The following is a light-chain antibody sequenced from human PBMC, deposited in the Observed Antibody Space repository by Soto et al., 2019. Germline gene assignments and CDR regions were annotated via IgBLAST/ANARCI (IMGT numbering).Light chain of an antibody. Sequence: DIQMTQSPSSLSASVGDRVTITCRASQDISVYLAWYQQKPGKVPKRLIYSASTLQSGVPSRFSGSGYGTAFILTISSLQPEDVATYYCQKFNTAPLTFGQGTRLEIK. CDR3: QKFNTAPLT. CDR1: QDISVY. J-gene: IGKJ5*01. V-gene: IGKV1-27*01. CDR2: SAS.